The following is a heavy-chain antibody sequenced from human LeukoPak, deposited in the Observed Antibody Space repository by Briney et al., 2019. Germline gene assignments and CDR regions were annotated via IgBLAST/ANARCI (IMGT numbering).Heavy chain of an antibody. CDR3: ARGHVDTTMTGEYDY. CDR1: GFTFSSNW. J-gene: IGHJ4*02. V-gene: IGHV3-7*01. CDR2: IKYDGNEI. D-gene: IGHD7-27*01. Sequence: PGGSLRLSCVVSGFTFSSNWMSWVRQAPGKGLEWVANIKYDGNEIYYVDSVKGRFTIPRDNAKNSLYLQMNSLRAEDTAVYYCARGHVDTTMTGEYDYWGQGTLVTVSS.